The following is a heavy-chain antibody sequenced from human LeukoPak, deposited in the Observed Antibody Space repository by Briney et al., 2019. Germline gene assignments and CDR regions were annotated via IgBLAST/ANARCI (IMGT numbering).Heavy chain of an antibody. Sequence: SQTLSLTCAISGDSVSSNSVTWNWIRQSPSRGLEWLGRTYYRSTWYNDYAVSVRGRITVNPDTSKNQFFLHLNSVTPEDTAVYYCARRLTQYDCFDPWGQGILVTVSS. V-gene: IGHV6-1*01. CDR2: TYYRSTWYN. CDR1: GDSVSSNSVT. CDR3: ARRLTQYDCFDP. D-gene: IGHD2-2*01. J-gene: IGHJ5*02.